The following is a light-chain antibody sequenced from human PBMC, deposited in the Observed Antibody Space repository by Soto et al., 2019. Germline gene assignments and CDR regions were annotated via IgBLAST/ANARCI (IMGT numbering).Light chain of an antibody. CDR1: QNIRGNE. V-gene: IGKV3-20*01. J-gene: IGKJ1*01. CDR2: RGA. Sequence: EVVLTQSPGTLSLSPGERATLSCRASQNIRGNELAWYQQKPGQAPRLLIARGASRATGIPDRFSGRGSCRDFTLTISRLEPDDFSVYYCQDYGTSAPWTFGQGTKVEIK. CDR3: QDYGTSAPWT.